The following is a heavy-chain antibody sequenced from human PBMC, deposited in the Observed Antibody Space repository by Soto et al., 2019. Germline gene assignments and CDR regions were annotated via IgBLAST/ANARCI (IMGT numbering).Heavy chain of an antibody. CDR3: ARVEPDGSGSYPFDY. Sequence: PSETLSLTCAVSGYSMSSGYYWGWIRQPPGKGLEWIGSIYHSGSTYYNPSLKSRVTISVDTSKNQFSLKLSSVTAADTAVYYCARVEPDGSGSYPFDYWGQGTLVTVSS. CDR1: GYSMSSGYY. D-gene: IGHD3-10*01. J-gene: IGHJ4*02. CDR2: IYHSGST. V-gene: IGHV4-38-2*01.